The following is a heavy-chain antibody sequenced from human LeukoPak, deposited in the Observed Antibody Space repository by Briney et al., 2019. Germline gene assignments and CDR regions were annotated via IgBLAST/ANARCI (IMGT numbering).Heavy chain of an antibody. J-gene: IGHJ5*02. Sequence: GGSLRLSCAASGFTLSSYSMNWVRQAPGKGLEWVSSISSSSSYIYYADSVKGRFTISRDNAKNSLYLQMNSLRAEDTAVYYCARDMGYSRRWFDPWGQGTLVTVSS. V-gene: IGHV3-21*01. CDR1: GFTLSSYS. CDR3: ARDMGYSRRWFDP. D-gene: IGHD6-13*01. CDR2: ISSSSSYI.